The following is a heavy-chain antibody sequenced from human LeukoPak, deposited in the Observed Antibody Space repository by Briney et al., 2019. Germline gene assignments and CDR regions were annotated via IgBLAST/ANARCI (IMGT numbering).Heavy chain of an antibody. CDR3: AKEGQRGYYFDY. J-gene: IGHJ4*02. V-gene: IGHV3-43D*03. CDR2: ISWDGGST. Sequence: GGSLRLSCAASGFTFDDYAMHWVRQAPGKGLEWVSLISWDGGSTYYADSVKGRFTISRDNSKNSLYLQMNSLRAEDTALYYCAKEGQRGYYFDYWGQGTLVTVSS. CDR1: GFTFDDYA. D-gene: IGHD6-25*01.